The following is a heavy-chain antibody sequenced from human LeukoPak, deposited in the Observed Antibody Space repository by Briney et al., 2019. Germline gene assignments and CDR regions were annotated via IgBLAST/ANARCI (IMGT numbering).Heavy chain of an antibody. CDR1: GGSFSGYY. J-gene: IGHJ6*03. D-gene: IGHD3-10*01. Sequence: NPSETLSLTCAVYGGSFSGYYWSWIRQPPGKGLEWIGEINHKESTNYSPSLKSRVTISIDTSRNQFSLKLSSVTAADTVVYYCARGMVRGFINTSYYYYYMDVWGEGATVTVSS. CDR3: ARGMVRGFINTSYYYYYMDV. V-gene: IGHV4-34*01. CDR2: INHKEST.